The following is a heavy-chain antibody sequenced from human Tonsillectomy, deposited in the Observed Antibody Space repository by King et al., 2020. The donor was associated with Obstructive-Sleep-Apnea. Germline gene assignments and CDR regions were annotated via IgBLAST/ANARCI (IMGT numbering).Heavy chain of an antibody. CDR2: IDPSDSYT. Sequence: VQLVQSGAEVKKPGESLRISCKGSGYTFTNYRISWVRQMPGKGLEWMGRIDPSDSYTNYSPSFQGHVTVSADKSTSTAYLQWSSLKASDTAIYYCARMDDSSGYYRFYFDYWGQGTLVTVSS. D-gene: IGHD3-22*01. J-gene: IGHJ4*02. CDR3: ARMDDSSGYYRFYFDY. V-gene: IGHV5-10-1*01. CDR1: GYTFTNYR.